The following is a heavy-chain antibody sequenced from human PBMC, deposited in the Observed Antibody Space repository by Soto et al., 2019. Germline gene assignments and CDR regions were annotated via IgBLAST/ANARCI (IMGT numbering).Heavy chain of an antibody. J-gene: IGHJ4*02. Sequence: GGSLRLSCAASGFTFSSYGIHWVRQAPGKGLEWVAVIWYDGSNKYYADSVKGRFTISRDNSKNTLYLQMNSLRAEDTAVYYCARDDDYVWGSYVALVYWGQGTLVTVSS. V-gene: IGHV3-33*01. CDR3: ARDDDYVWGSYVALVY. D-gene: IGHD3-16*01. CDR2: IWYDGSNK. CDR1: GFTFSSYG.